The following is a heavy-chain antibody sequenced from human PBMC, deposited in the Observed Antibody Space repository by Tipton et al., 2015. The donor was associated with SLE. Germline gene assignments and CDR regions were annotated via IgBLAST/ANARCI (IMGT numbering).Heavy chain of an antibody. CDR1: GASISSSTHY. D-gene: IGHD2-21*01. Sequence: TLSLTCSVSGASISSSTHYWGWIRQSPGKGLEWIGSFYYTANTYFNPSLKSRVTISIDTSKNQFSLKMNSVTAADTAVYYCARLNIGCANCWYYFDLWGQGALVTVSS. V-gene: IGHV4-39*07. J-gene: IGHJ4*02. CDR2: FYYTANT. CDR3: ARLNIGCANCWYYFDL.